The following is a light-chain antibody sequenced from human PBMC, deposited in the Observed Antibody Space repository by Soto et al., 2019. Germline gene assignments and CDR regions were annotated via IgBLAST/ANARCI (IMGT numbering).Light chain of an antibody. CDR1: SSDIYAYNY. V-gene: IGLV2-14*01. CDR3: GSYAGSDTFV. J-gene: IGLJ1*01. Sequence: QSVLTQPASVSGSPGQSITITCTGTSSDIYAYNYVSWYQQHPGKAPKVVISGVNIRPSGVSSRFSGSKSGNTASLTISGLQAEDEAGYFCGSYAGSDTFVFGTGT. CDR2: GVN.